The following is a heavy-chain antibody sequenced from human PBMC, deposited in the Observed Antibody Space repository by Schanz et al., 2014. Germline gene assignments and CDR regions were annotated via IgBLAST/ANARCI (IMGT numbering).Heavy chain of an antibody. V-gene: IGHV3-21*01. J-gene: IGHJ6*02. CDR1: GFAFSAYS. Sequence: EVQLVESGGGLVKPGGSLRLSCAASGFAFSAYSMNWVRQAPGKGLEWVSSISSSGSYIYFPDSVKGRFTISRDNSKNTLYLQMNSLRAEDTAVYYCANSYCSSTSCYSGIYGMDVWGQGTTVTVSS. CDR3: ANSYCSSTSCYSGIYGMDV. CDR2: ISSSGSYI. D-gene: IGHD2-2*01.